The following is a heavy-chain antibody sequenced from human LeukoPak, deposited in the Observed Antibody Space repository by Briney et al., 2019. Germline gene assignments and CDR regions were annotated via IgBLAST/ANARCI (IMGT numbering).Heavy chain of an antibody. Sequence: GGSLRLSCAASGFTFDAYAMHWVRQAPGRGLKWVSGISSKIGITGYADSVRGRFTISRDDAKNFLYLQMDSLRVEDTALYYCAKVYATLSYGMDVWGQGTTVTVSS. CDR2: ISSKIGIT. D-gene: IGHD3-10*01. V-gene: IGHV3-9*01. J-gene: IGHJ6*02. CDR1: GFTFDAYA. CDR3: AKVYATLSYGMDV.